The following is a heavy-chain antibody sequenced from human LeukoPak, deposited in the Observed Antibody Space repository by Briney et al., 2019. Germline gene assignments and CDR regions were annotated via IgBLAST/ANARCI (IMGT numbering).Heavy chain of an antibody. J-gene: IGHJ4*02. V-gene: IGHV3-48*01. D-gene: IGHD5-18*01. CDR3: ARGFRGYSYGTEGSFDY. Sequence: GGSLRLSCAASGFTFNVYSMNWVRQAPGKGLEWVSFISSSLDSNIYYADSVKGRFTISRDNAKNSLYLQMNSLRAEDTAVYYCARGFRGYSYGTEGSFDYWGQGTLVTVSS. CDR1: GFTFNVYS. CDR2: ISSSLDSNI.